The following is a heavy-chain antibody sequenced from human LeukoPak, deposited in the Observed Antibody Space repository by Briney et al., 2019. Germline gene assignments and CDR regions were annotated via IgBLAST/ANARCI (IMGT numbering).Heavy chain of an antibody. CDR1: GFTFSSYA. CDR3: ARDTYYYDSSGYYFSAEYFQH. D-gene: IGHD3-22*01. V-gene: IGHV3-64D*06. J-gene: IGHJ1*01. Sequence: PGGSLRLSCSASGFTFSSYAMYWVRQAPGKGLEYVSAISDNGGYTYYADSVKGRFTISRDNSKNTVYLQMTSLRGEDTAVYYCARDTYYYDSSGYYFSAEYFQHWGQGTQVTVSS. CDR2: ISDNGGYT.